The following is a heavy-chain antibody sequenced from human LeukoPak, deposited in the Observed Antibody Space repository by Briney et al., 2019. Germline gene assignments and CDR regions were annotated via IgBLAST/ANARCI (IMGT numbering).Heavy chain of an antibody. J-gene: IGHJ4*02. CDR2: IYTSGST. CDR3: ARAGRYSSSWALDY. V-gene: IGHV4-4*07. D-gene: IGHD6-13*01. Sequence: PSETLSLTCTVSGGSISSYYWSWIRQPAGKGLEWIGRIYTSGSTNYNPSLKSRVTMSVDTSKSQFSLKLSSVTAADTAVYYCARAGRYSSSWALDYWGQGTLVTVSS. CDR1: GGSISSYY.